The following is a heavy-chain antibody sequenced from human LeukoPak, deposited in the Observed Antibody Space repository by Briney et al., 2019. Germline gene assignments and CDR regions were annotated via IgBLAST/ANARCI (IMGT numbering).Heavy chain of an antibody. D-gene: IGHD1-26*01. CDR2: IYPGDSDT. CDR3: ARRSAGEVGSPTFDFFDF. Sequence: RHGESLKISCKGSGYSFTSYWIGWVRQMPGKGLEWMGIIYPGDSDTRYSPSFQGQVTISADKSISTAYLQWSSLKASDTAIYYCARRSAGEVGSPTFDFFDFWGQGTLATVSS. V-gene: IGHV5-51*01. CDR1: GYSFTSYW. J-gene: IGHJ4*02.